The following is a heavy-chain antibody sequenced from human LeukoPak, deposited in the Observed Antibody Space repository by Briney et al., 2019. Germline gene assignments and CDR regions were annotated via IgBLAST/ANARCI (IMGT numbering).Heavy chain of an antibody. CDR3: ARSPPQGRAHL. V-gene: IGHV3-21*01. J-gene: IGHJ3*01. CDR2: ISSSRSYI. CDR1: GFTFSSYS. Sequence: PGGSLTLSCAASGFTFSSYSMNWLRQAPGKGLDWVSSISSSRSYIYYADSVKGRFAISRDNAKNSLYLQMNSLRAEDTAVYYCARSPPQGRAHLWGQGTMATVSS.